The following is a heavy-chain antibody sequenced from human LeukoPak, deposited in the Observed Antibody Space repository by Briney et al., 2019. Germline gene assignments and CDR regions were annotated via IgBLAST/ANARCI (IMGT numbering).Heavy chain of an antibody. V-gene: IGHV4-4*07. D-gene: IGHD3-3*01. CDR2: IYTSGST. J-gene: IGHJ4*02. CDR3: ARGQGGIRFLEWLFPKYYFDY. CDR1: GGSISSYY. Sequence: PSETLSLTCTVSGGSISSYYWSWIRQPAGKGLEWIGRIYTSGSTNYNPSLKSRVTMSVDTSKNQFSLKLSSVTPEDTAVYYCARGQGGIRFLEWLFPKYYFDYWGQGTLVTVSS.